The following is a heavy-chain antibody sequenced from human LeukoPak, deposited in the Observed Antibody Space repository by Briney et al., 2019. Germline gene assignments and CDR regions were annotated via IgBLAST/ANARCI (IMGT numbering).Heavy chain of an antibody. Sequence: SETLSLTCTVSGGSISSYYWSWIRQPPGKGLEWIGYTYYSGSTNYNPSLKSRVTISVDTSKNQFSLKLSSVTAADTAVYYCARDASFYYGSGSYYFDIWGQGTMVTVSS. D-gene: IGHD3-10*01. CDR1: GGSISSYY. V-gene: IGHV4-59*01. CDR3: ARDASFYYGSGSYYFDI. J-gene: IGHJ3*02. CDR2: TYYSGST.